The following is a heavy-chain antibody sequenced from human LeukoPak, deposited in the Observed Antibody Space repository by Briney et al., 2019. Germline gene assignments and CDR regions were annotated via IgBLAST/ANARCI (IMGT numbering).Heavy chain of an antibody. CDR3: AKDGAWLRFDD. J-gene: IGHJ4*02. CDR1: AFPFSSHG. V-gene: IGHV3-23*01. D-gene: IGHD5-12*01. CDR2: ISPGGGPT. Sequence: GGSLRLSCAGSAFPFSSHGMNWVRQAPGKGLEWVSGISPGGGPTYYADSVKGRFTISRDDSESTLYLQMTNLRAEDTAVYYCAKDGAWLRFDDWGQGILVTVSS.